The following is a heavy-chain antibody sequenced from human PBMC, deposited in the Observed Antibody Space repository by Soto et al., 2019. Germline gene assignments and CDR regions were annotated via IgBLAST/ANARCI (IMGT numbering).Heavy chain of an antibody. CDR3: ARGRLSLYYDSSGYYRFDY. CDR1: GGTFSSYA. Sequence: ASVKVSCKASGGTFSSYAISWVRQAPGQGLEWMGGIIPIFGTANYAQKFQGRVTITADESTSTAYMELSSLRSEDTAVYYCARGRLSLYYDSSGYYRFDYWGQGTLVTVSS. J-gene: IGHJ4*02. V-gene: IGHV1-69*13. D-gene: IGHD3-22*01. CDR2: IIPIFGTA.